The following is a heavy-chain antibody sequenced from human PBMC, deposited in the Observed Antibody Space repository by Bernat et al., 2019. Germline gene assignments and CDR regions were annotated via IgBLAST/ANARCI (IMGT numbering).Heavy chain of an antibody. CDR1: GFTFDDYA. Sequence: EVQLVESGGGVVQPGGSLRLSCAASGFTFDDYAMHWVRQAPGKGLEWVSLISGDGGSTYYADSVKGRFTISRDNSKNTLYLQMNSLRAEDTAVYYCARDGGSLGAAYYMDVWGKGTTVTVSS. CDR2: ISGDGGST. D-gene: IGHD3-16*01. V-gene: IGHV3-43*02. CDR3: ARDGGSLGAAYYMDV. J-gene: IGHJ6*03.